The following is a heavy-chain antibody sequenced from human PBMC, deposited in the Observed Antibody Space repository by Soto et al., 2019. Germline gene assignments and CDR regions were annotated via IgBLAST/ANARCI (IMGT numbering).Heavy chain of an antibody. J-gene: IGHJ4*02. Sequence: EVQLVESGGGLVKPGGSLRLSCAASGFTFSSYSMNWVRQAPGKGLEWVSSISSSSSYIYYADSVKGRFTISRDNAKNSLDLQMNSLRAEDKAVYYCARELGQKFDYWGQGTLVTVSS. CDR3: ARELGQKFDY. V-gene: IGHV3-21*01. CDR1: GFTFSSYS. CDR2: ISSSSSYI.